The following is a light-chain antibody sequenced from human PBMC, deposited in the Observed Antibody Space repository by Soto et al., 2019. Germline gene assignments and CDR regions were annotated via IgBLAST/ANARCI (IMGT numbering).Light chain of an antibody. CDR2: KSS. V-gene: IGKV1-5*03. CDR1: QSVSIW. CDR3: QQFNTSPRT. J-gene: IGKJ1*01. Sequence: DIQMTQSPSTLSASEGDRVTISCRASQSVSIWLAWYQQKPGRAPKLLIYKSSILESGVPSRFRRSGSATEFTLTISSLQPDEVATYYCQQFNTSPRTFRQATTV.